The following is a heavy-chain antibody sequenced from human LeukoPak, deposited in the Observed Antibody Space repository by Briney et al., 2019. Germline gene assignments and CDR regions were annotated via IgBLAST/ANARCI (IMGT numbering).Heavy chain of an antibody. CDR1: GYTFTGYY. J-gene: IGHJ4*02. CDR3: ARAPGIAAAGYFDY. Sequence: SVTDSCKASGYTFTGYYTHWVRQAPGQGLAWMGWINPNSGGTNYAQKFQGRVTMTRDTSISTAYMELSRLRSDDTAVYYCARAPGIAAAGYFDYGGEGTLVTVSS. V-gene: IGHV1-2*02. D-gene: IGHD6-13*01. CDR2: INPNSGGT.